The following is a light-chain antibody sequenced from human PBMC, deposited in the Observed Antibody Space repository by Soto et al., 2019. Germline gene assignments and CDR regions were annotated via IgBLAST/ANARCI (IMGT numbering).Light chain of an antibody. CDR2: DIS. CDR1: QSVAGS. CDR3: QQRSNRIT. Sequence: EIVLTQSPGTLSLSPGERATLSCRASQSVAGSLAWYQQKPGQAPRLLIYDISTRAAAIPARFSGSGSGTDFTLTVSSLEPEDFALYYCQQRSNRITFGQGTRLEI. J-gene: IGKJ5*01. V-gene: IGKV3-11*01.